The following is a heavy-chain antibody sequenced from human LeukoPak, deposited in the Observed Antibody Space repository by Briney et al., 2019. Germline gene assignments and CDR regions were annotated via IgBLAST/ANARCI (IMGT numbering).Heavy chain of an antibody. CDR3: ARSPTLYSSFDY. CDR2: IFYSGST. D-gene: IGHD6-13*01. CDR1: GGSISTSSYY. Sequence: SETLSLTCTVSGGSISTSSYYWGWIRQPPGKGLEWIGNIFYSGSTYYSPSLKSRVTISLDTSRNQFSLKLNSVTAADTAVYYCARSPTLYSSFDYWGQGTLVTVSS. J-gene: IGHJ4*02. V-gene: IGHV4-39*07.